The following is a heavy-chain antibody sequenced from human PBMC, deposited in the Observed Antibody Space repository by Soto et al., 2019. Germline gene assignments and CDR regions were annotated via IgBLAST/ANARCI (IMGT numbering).Heavy chain of an antibody. Sequence: GASLKISCKGSGYSFTTYWISWVRQMPGKGLEWMGRIDPSDSYTNYSPSFQGHVTISADKSISTAYLQWSSLKASDTAMYYCARLPHSSSWYSYYYGRDVWGQGTTGTVSS. CDR1: GYSFTTYW. V-gene: IGHV5-10-1*01. D-gene: IGHD6-13*01. CDR3: ARLPHSSSWYSYYYGRDV. J-gene: IGHJ6*02. CDR2: IDPSDSYT.